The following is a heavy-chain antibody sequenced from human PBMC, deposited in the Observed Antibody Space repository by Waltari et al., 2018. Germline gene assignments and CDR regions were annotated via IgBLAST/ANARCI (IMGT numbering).Heavy chain of an antibody. CDR2: ISSSGSTI. Sequence: EVQLVESGGGLVQPGGSLRLSCAASGFPFSSYELTWVRQAPGKGLEWVSYISSSGSTIYYADSVKGRFTISRDNAKNSLYLQMNSLRAEDTAVYYCARTLSSSAAYWGQGTLVTVSS. CDR3: ARTLSSSAAY. CDR1: GFPFSSYE. J-gene: IGHJ4*02. D-gene: IGHD6-13*01. V-gene: IGHV3-48*03.